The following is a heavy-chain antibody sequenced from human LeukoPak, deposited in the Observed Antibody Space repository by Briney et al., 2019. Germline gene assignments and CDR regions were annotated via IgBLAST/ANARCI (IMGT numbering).Heavy chain of an antibody. CDR3: ARAPGTTYDY. CDR1: GFTFSSYA. V-gene: IGHV3-23*01. Sequence: PGGSLRLSRAASGFTFSSYAMIWVRQAPGKGLEWVSGLSGAGGNTYYADSVKGRFTISRDNAKNSVYLQMNSLRDEDTAVYYCARAPGTTYDYWGQGTLVTVSS. D-gene: IGHD4-11*01. CDR2: LSGAGGNT. J-gene: IGHJ4*02.